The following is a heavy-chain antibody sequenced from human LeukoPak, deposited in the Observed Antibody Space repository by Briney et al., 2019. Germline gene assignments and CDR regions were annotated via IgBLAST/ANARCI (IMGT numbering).Heavy chain of an antibody. CDR1: GYSISSGYY. CDR3: ARRTGIAAAGTGLVYFDY. D-gene: IGHD6-13*01. V-gene: IGHV4-38-2*02. CDR2: IYHSGST. J-gene: IGHJ4*02. Sequence: KTSETLSLTCTVSGYSISSGYYWGWIRQPPGKGLEWIGSIYHSGSTYYNPSLKSRVTISVDTSKNQFSLKLSSVTAADTAVYYCARRTGIAAAGTGLVYFDYWGQGTLVTVSS.